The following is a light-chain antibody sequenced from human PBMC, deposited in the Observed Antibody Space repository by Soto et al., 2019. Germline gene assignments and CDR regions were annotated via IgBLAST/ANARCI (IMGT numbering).Light chain of an antibody. V-gene: IGKV3-20*01. CDR1: QSVSSSY. J-gene: IGKJ1*01. Sequence: EIVWTQSPGTLSLSPGERSTLSRLASQSVSSSYLAWYQQKPGQAPRLLIYGASSRATGIPDRFTGSGSGTDFTLTISRLEPEDFAVFYCHQYGSSPRTFGQGTKVDIK. CDR2: GAS. CDR3: HQYGSSPRT.